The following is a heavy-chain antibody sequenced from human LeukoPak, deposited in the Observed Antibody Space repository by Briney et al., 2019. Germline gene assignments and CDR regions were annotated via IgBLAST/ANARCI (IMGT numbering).Heavy chain of an antibody. CDR2: IYSGGSI. J-gene: IGHJ6*02. Sequence: QSGGSLRLSCAASGLTVSSNYMSWVRQAPGKGLEWVSVIYSGGSIYYADSVKGRFTISRDNSKNTLYLQMNSLRAEDTAVYYCARGAAATGHYYGMDVWGQGTTVTVSS. CDR1: GLTVSSNY. CDR3: ARGAAATGHYYGMDV. V-gene: IGHV3-66*01. D-gene: IGHD6-13*01.